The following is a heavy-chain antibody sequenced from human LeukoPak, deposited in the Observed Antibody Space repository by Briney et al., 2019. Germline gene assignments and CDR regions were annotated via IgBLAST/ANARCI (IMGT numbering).Heavy chain of an antibody. CDR2: ISGSGGST. V-gene: IGHV3-23*01. D-gene: IGHD4-11*01. CDR3: AKADGFTVTTLFDY. Sequence: GGSLRLSCAASGFTFSNYAMNWVRQAPGKGLEWVSDISGSGGSTSYAGSVKGRFTISRDNSKNTLYLQMNSLRAEDTAVYYCAKADGFTVTTLFDYWGQGTLVTVSS. CDR1: GFTFSNYA. J-gene: IGHJ4*02.